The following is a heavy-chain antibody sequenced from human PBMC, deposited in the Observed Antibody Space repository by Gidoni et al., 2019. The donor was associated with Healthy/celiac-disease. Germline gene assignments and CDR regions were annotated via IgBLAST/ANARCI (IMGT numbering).Heavy chain of an antibody. CDR1: GGSFSGSY. CDR3: ARGSQVLVIVVARPYHKWFDH. Sequence: QVQLQQLGAGLFNPSETLSLTCAFYGGSFSGSYLSWIRQPPGKGLEWIGEINHIGSPNYNPSLKSRVTISVETSKNQFSLKLSSGTAAETDVYYCARGSQVLVIVVARPYHKWFDHWGQGTLVTVSS. CDR2: INHIGSP. V-gene: IGHV4-34*01. D-gene: IGHD3-22*01. J-gene: IGHJ5*02.